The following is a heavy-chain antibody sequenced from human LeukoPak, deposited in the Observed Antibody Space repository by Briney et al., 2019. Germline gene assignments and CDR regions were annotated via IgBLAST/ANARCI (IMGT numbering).Heavy chain of an antibody. CDR2: INHSGST. Sequence: SETLSLTCAVYGGSFSGYYSSWIRQPPGKGLEWIGEINHSGSTNYNPSLKSRVTISVDTSKNQFSLKLSSVTAADTAVYYCARGKRHCSGGSCYSGTFDYWGQGTLVTVSS. CDR1: GGSFSGYY. CDR3: ARGKRHCSGGSCYSGTFDY. V-gene: IGHV4-34*01. D-gene: IGHD2-15*01. J-gene: IGHJ4*02.